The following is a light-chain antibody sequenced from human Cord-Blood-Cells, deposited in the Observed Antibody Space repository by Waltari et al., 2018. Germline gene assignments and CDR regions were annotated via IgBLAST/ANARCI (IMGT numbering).Light chain of an antibody. V-gene: IGKV3-11*01. J-gene: IGKJ2*01. Sequence: EIVLTQSPPTLSLSPGERATLSCRASQSVSSYLAWYQQKPGQAPRLLIYDASNRATGIPARFSGSGSGTDFTLTISSLEPEDFAVDYCQQRSNWPYTFGQGTKLEIK. CDR2: DAS. CDR3: QQRSNWPYT. CDR1: QSVSSY.